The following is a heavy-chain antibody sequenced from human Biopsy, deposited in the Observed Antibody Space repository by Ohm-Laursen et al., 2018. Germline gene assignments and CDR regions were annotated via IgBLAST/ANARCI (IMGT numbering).Heavy chain of an antibody. J-gene: IGHJ4*02. Sequence: SSVKVSCKASGFTFNRSAMQWVRQARGQRLEWIGWIVGGGGNTNYAQKFQERVTITRDMSTSTAYMELSSLRSEDTAVYYCASRPNCGGDCSSGFDYWGQGTLVTVSS. D-gene: IGHD2-21*02. CDR2: IVGGGGNT. CDR1: GFTFNRSA. CDR3: ASRPNCGGDCSSGFDY. V-gene: IGHV1-58*02.